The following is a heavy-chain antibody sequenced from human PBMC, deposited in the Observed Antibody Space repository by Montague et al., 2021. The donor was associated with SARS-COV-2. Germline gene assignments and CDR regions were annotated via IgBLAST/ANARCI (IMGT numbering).Heavy chain of an antibody. D-gene: IGHD4-17*01. Sequence: TLSLTCTVSGGSISSGGYYWSWIRQHPGKGLEWIGYIYYSGSTYYNPSLKSRVTISVDTSKNQFSLKLSSVTAADTAVYYCARDIGGSTVTTGGFDYWDQGALVTVSS. V-gene: IGHV4-31*03. CDR1: GGSISSGGYY. CDR2: IYYSGST. CDR3: ARDIGGSTVTTGGFDY. J-gene: IGHJ4*02.